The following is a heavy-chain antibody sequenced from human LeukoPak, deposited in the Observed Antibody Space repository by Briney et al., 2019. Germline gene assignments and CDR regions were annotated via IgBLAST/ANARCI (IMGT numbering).Heavy chain of an antibody. V-gene: IGHV3-23*01. D-gene: IGHD1-7*01. J-gene: IGHJ4*02. CDR2: ISGSGGST. CDR1: GFTFSSYA. CDR3: AQTGTTAPYFDY. Sequence: TGGSLRLSCAASGFTFSSYAMSWVRQAPGKGLEWVSAISGSGGSTYYADSVKGRFTISRDNSKNTLYLQMNSLRAEDTAVYYCAQTGTTAPYFDYWGQGTLVTVSS.